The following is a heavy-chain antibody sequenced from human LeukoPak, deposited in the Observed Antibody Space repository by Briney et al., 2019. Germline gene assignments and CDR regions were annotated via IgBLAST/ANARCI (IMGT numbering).Heavy chain of an antibody. J-gene: IGHJ3*02. V-gene: IGHV3-23*01. CDR2: ISGSGGST. Sequence: QTGGSLRLSCAASGFTFSSYAMSWVRQAPGKGLEWVSAISGSGGSTYYADSVKGRFTISRDNSKNTLYLQMNSLRAEDTAVYYCAKGTHFPNAFDIWGQGAMVTVSS. CDR1: GFTFSSYA. D-gene: IGHD3-3*02. CDR3: AKGTHFPNAFDI.